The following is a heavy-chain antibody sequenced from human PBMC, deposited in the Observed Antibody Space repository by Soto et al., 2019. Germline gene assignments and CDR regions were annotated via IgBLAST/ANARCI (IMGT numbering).Heavy chain of an antibody. V-gene: IGHV4-34*01. J-gene: IGHJ1*01. CDR2: INHSGST. CDR3: ARLNDYVEFFQH. CDR1: GGSFSGYY. Sequence: SETLSLTCAVYGGSFSGYYWSWIRQPPGKGLEWIGEINHSGSTNYNPSLKSRVTISVDTSKNKFSLRLYSVTAADTAVYYCARLNDYVEFFQHWGQGTLVTVSS. D-gene: IGHD4-17*01.